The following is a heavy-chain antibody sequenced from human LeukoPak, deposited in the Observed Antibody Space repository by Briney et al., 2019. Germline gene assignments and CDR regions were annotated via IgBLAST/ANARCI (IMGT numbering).Heavy chain of an antibody. CDR2: IDNRGIR. J-gene: IGHJ4*02. Sequence: SETLSLTCAVYGGSFSGYYCSWIRQPPGKGLEWVGEIDNRGIRNHNPSLKSRFTISIDTSKNQLSLKLSSVTPADTAVYYCARALASDGSGSYHYWGQGTMVTVSS. D-gene: IGHD3-10*01. CDR3: ARALASDGSGSYHY. V-gene: IGHV4-34*01. CDR1: GGSFSGYY.